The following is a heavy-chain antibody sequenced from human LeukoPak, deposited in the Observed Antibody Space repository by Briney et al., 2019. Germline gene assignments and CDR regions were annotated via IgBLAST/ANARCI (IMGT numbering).Heavy chain of an antibody. J-gene: IGHJ4*02. CDR3: VKDLSYESSGHVLEY. CDR2: ISWDGTT. D-gene: IGHD3-22*01. V-gene: IGHV3-43*01. Sequence: PGGSLRLSCVASGFTFEDYTMHWVRRAPGKTLEGVALISWDGTTYYTDSVKGRFTISRDNSKNSLYLQMDTLRSEDTAFYYCVKDLSYESSGHVLEYWGQGTLVTVSS. CDR1: GFTFEDYT.